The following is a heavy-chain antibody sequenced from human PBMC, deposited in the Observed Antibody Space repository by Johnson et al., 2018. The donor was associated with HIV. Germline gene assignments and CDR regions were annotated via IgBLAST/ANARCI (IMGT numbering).Heavy chain of an antibody. D-gene: IGHD1-26*01. CDR2: ISYDGSNK. CDR1: GFTFSSYA. V-gene: IGHV3-30*04. CDR3: ARGGGSSVAFDI. J-gene: IGHJ3*02. Sequence: QEQLVESGGGVVQPGRSLRLSCAASGFTFSSYAMHWVRQAPGKGLEWVAVISYDGSNKYYADSVKGRFTISRDNAKNSLYLQMNSLRAEDTAVYYCARGGGSSVAFDIWGQGTMVTVSS.